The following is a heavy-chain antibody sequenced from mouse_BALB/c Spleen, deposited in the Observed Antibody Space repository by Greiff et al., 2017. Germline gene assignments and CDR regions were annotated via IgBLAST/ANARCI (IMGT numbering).Heavy chain of an antibody. CDR3: ARQGTLITTVVDGIPIDY. Sequence: SVKGRFTISRDNAKNTLYLQMSSLRSEDTAMYYCARQGTLITTVVDGIPIDYWGQGTTLTVSS. J-gene: IGHJ2*01. D-gene: IGHD1-1*01. V-gene: IGHV5-9-3*01.